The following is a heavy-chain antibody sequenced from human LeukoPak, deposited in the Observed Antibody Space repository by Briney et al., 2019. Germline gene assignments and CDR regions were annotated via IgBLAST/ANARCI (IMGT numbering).Heavy chain of an antibody. CDR2: ISNHGGST. Sequence: GGSLRPSCAASGFIFSTYAMHWVRQAPGKGLEYVSAISNHGGSTYYANSVKGRFIISRDNSKNTLYLQMGNLRIEDMAVYYCARESATSGWLFDYWGQGTLVTVSS. D-gene: IGHD6-19*01. J-gene: IGHJ4*02. V-gene: IGHV3-64*01. CDR1: GFIFSTYA. CDR3: ARESATSGWLFDY.